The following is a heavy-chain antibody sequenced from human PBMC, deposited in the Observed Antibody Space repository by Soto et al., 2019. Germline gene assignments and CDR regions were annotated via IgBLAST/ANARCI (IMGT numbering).Heavy chain of an antibody. CDR3: XXXXXXXXXXLDY. CDR1: GFTFSRYW. V-gene: IGHV3-74*01. J-gene: IGHJ4*02. Sequence: EVQLVESGGDLVQPGGFLRLSCATSGFTFSRYWMHWVRQVPGKGLVWVSRINSDGSSISYSDSVKGRFTISRDNXXXXXXXXXXXXXXXXXXXXXXXXXXXXXXXXLDYWGQGTLVTVSS. CDR2: INSDGSSI.